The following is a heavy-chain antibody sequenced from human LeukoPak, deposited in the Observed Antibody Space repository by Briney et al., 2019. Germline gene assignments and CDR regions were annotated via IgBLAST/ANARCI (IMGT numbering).Heavy chain of an antibody. Sequence: ASVKVSCKASGYTFTGYYMHWVRQAPGQGLEWMGWMNPNSGGTNYAQKFQGRVTMTRDTSISTAYMELSRLRSDDTAVYYCARHTVTTVNFDYWGQGTLVTVSS. V-gene: IGHV1-2*02. J-gene: IGHJ4*02. CDR2: MNPNSGGT. D-gene: IGHD4-17*01. CDR3: ARHTVTTVNFDY. CDR1: GYTFTGYY.